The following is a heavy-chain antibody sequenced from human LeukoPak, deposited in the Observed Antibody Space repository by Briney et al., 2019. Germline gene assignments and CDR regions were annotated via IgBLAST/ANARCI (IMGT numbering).Heavy chain of an antibody. CDR3: ARDLRGYSGYDYVDYYYGMDV. Sequence: PGGSLRLSCAASGFTFSSYWMSWVRQAPGKGLEWVANIKQDGSEKYYVDSVKGRFTISRDNAKNSLYLQMNSLRAEDTAVYYCARDLRGYSGYDYVDYYYGMDVWGQGTTVTVSS. CDR2: IKQDGSEK. V-gene: IGHV3-7*01. D-gene: IGHD5-12*01. CDR1: GFTFSSYW. J-gene: IGHJ6*02.